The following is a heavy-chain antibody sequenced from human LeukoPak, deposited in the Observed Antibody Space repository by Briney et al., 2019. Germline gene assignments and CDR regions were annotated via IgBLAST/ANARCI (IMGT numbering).Heavy chain of an antibody. CDR1: GGTFSNYA. D-gene: IGHD6-13*01. CDR2: IIPILGIA. Sequence: SVKVSCKASGGTFSNYAISWVRQAPGQGLEWMGRIIPILGIANYAQKFQGRVTITADKSTSTAYMELSSLRSEDTAVYYCARGTPGIAAAGTGYWGQGTLVTVSS. J-gene: IGHJ4*02. V-gene: IGHV1-69*04. CDR3: ARGTPGIAAAGTGY.